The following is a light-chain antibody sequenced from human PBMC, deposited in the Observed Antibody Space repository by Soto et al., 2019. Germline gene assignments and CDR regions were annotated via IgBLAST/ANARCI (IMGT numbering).Light chain of an antibody. Sequence: EIVMTQSPATLSLSPGERATLSCRASQSVGSNLAWYQQRPGQAPRLLIYGASTRATGVPARLSGSGSGTEFTLTISSLQSEDFGIYFCQQYNNWPPDRTFGQGTKVEIK. CDR3: QQYNNWPPDRT. CDR2: GAS. CDR1: QSVGSN. V-gene: IGKV3-15*01. J-gene: IGKJ1*01.